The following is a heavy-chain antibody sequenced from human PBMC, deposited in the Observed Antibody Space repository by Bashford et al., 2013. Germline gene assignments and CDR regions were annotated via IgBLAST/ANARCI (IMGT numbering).Heavy chain of an antibody. CDR3: AKRIGATGTRRNHYFDY. J-gene: IGHJ4*02. Sequence: VRQAPGKGLELVSAISGSATDTYHADSVKGRFTISRDNSKNTLYLQMNSLRAEDTAVYYCAKRIGATGTRRNHYFDYWGQGTLVHRLL. CDR2: ISGSATDT. V-gene: IGHV3-23*01. D-gene: IGHD6-13*01.